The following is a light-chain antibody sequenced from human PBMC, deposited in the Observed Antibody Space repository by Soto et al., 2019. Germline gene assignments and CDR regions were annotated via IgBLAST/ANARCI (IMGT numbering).Light chain of an antibody. V-gene: IGKV3-11*01. CDR3: QQRSNWPPLT. Sequence: EIVLTQFPATLSLSPGERATLSCRASQSVSSSLAWYQQKPGQAPRLLIYDASNRATGIPARFSGSGSGTDFTLTISSLEPEDFAVYYCQQRSNWPPLTFGGGTKVEIK. J-gene: IGKJ4*01. CDR2: DAS. CDR1: QSVSSS.